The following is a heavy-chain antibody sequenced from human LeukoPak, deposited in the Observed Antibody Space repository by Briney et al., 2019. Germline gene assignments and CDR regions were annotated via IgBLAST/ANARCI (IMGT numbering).Heavy chain of an antibody. D-gene: IGHD3-22*01. CDR2: IYYSGST. CDR3: ARVYYDSSGYYDYYFDY. CDR1: GGSISSYY. Sequence: SETLSLTCTVSGGSISSYYWSWIRQPPGKGLEWIGYIYYSGSTNYNPSLKSRVAISVDTSKNQFSLTLSSATAADTAVYYCARVYYDSSGYYDYYFDYWGQGTLVTVSS. J-gene: IGHJ4*02. V-gene: IGHV4-59*01.